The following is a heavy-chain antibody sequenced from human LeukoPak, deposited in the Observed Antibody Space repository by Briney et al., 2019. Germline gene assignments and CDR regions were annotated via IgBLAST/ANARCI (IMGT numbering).Heavy chain of an antibody. CDR2: ISSSSTYI. CDR3: ARDQWFDI. Sequence: GGSLRLSYAASGFTFSSYSINWVRQAPGKGLEWVSSISSSSTYIYYADSVKGRFTISRDNAKNSLYLQMNSLRAEDTAVYYCARDQWFDIWGQGTMVTVSS. D-gene: IGHD2-8*01. V-gene: IGHV3-21*01. J-gene: IGHJ3*02. CDR1: GFTFSSYS.